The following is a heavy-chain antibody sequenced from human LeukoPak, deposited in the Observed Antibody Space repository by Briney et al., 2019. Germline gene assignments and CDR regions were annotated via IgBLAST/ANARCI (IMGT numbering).Heavy chain of an antibody. D-gene: IGHD4-17*01. V-gene: IGHV5-51*01. J-gene: IGHJ4*02. Sequence: GESLKISCKGSGYSFTSYWIGWVRQMPGKGLEWMGIIYPGGSDTRYSPPFQGQVTISADKSISTAYLQWSSLKASDTAMYYCARALRTGQGDYVPVLWGQGTLVIVSS. CDR1: GYSFTSYW. CDR2: IYPGGSDT. CDR3: ARALRTGQGDYVPVL.